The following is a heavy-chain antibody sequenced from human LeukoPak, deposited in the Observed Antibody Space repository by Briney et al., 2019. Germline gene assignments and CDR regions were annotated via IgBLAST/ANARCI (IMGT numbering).Heavy chain of an antibody. CDR1: GFTFSSYA. Sequence: GGSLRLSCAASGFTFSSYAMSWVRQAPGKGLEWVSAISGSGGSTYYADSVKGRFTISRDNSKNTLYLQMNSLRAEDTAVYYCAKGYCINDKCSNYDYWGQGTLVTVSS. V-gene: IGHV3-23*01. D-gene: IGHD2-8*01. CDR3: AKGYCINDKCSNYDY. J-gene: IGHJ4*02. CDR2: ISGSGGST.